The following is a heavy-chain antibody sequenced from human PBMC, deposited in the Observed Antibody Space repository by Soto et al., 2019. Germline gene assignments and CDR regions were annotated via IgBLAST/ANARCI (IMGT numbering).Heavy chain of an antibody. Sequence: HPGGSLRLSCAASGFTFSSYGMHWVRQAPGKGLEWVAVISYDGSNKYYADSVKGRFTISRDNSKNTLYLQMNSLRAEDTAVYYCAKDPHSSGSDYFDYWGQGTLVTVSS. V-gene: IGHV3-30*18. CDR2: ISYDGSNK. CDR3: AKDPHSSGSDYFDY. CDR1: GFTFSSYG. J-gene: IGHJ4*02. D-gene: IGHD6-19*01.